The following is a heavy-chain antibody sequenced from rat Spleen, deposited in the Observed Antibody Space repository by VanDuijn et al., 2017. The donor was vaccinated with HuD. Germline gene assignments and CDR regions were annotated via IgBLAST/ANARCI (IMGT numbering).Heavy chain of an antibody. CDR2: ISTGGGNT. J-gene: IGHJ2*01. D-gene: IGHD4-3*01. V-gene: IGHV5S23*01. CDR3: AKAYSGYDY. CDR1: GFTFSNYD. Sequence: EVQLVESGGGLVQPGRSLKLSCAASGFTFSNYDMAWVRQAPTKGLEWVASISTGGGNTYYRDSVKGRFTLSRDNAKHTLYLQMDNLRSEDTATYYCAKAYSGYDYWGQGVMVTVSS.